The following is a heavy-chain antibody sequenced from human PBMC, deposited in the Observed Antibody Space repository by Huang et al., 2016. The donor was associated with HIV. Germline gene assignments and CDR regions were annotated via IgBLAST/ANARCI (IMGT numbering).Heavy chain of an antibody. V-gene: IGHV3-15*01. Sequence: EVQLVESGGGLVKPGGSVRLSCAASGFTFSNAWMNWVRQAPGKGREWVGRIKRQTDGWTTDYAAPVKGRFTISRDDANNTLYLQMNRLKPEDTAVYYCTTDFLLDYDSSAKGLPQNDAFDIWGQGTMVTVSS. CDR2: IKRQTDGWTT. CDR1: GFTFSNAW. CDR3: TTDFLLDYDSSAKGLPQNDAFDI. J-gene: IGHJ3*02. D-gene: IGHD3-22*01.